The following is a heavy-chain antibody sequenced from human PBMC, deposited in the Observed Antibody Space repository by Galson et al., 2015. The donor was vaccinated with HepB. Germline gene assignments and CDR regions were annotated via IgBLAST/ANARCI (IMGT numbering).Heavy chain of an antibody. CDR3: ARDPGSSGWSLYGMDV. Sequence: SVKVSCKASGYTFTGYYMHWVRQAPGQGLEWMGWINPNSGGTNYAQKFQGRVTMTRDTSISTAYMELSRLRSDDTAVYYCARDPGSSGWSLYGMDVWGQGTTVTVSS. V-gene: IGHV1-2*02. CDR1: GYTFTGYY. CDR2: INPNSGGT. J-gene: IGHJ6*02. D-gene: IGHD6-19*01.